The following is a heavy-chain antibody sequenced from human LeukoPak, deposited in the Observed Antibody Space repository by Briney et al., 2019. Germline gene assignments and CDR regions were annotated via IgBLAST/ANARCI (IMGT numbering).Heavy chain of an antibody. J-gene: IGHJ5*02. Sequence: GGSLRLSCAASGFTFSSYWMHWVRQAPGKGLVWVSRISGDGSSTTYADSVKGRFTISRDNAKNSLYLQLNSLRAEDTAVYYCARSLVVGATYPYHWGQGTLVTVSS. CDR3: ARSLVVGATYPYH. CDR2: ISGDGSST. CDR1: GFTFSSYW. D-gene: IGHD1-26*01. V-gene: IGHV3-74*01.